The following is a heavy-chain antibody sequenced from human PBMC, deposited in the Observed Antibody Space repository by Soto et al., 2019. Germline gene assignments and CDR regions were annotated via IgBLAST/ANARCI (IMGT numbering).Heavy chain of an antibody. Sequence: SETLYLTCAVSVDSISSGWYYGSWLRPHAGKGLEWIGYIYYSGSTYYNPSLTSLVTLSVDTSKTQFSLKLSSVTAADTAVYYCAREQNSPGGDYFDYCGQGTLVTVSS. J-gene: IGHJ4*02. CDR2: IYYSGST. CDR3: AREQNSPGGDYFDY. D-gene: IGHD1-7*01. V-gene: IGHV4-31*01. CDR1: VDSISSGWYY.